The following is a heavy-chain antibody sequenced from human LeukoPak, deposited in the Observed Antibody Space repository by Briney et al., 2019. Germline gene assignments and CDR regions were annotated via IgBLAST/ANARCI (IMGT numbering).Heavy chain of an antibody. CDR3: ARGGSYFAYYYYYYGMDV. CDR1: GGSFSGYY. CDR2: INHSGST. V-gene: IGHV4-34*01. D-gene: IGHD1-26*01. J-gene: IGHJ6*02. Sequence: PSETLSLTCAVYGGSFSGYYWSWIRRPPGKGLEWIGEINHSGSTNYNPSLKSRVTISVDTSKNQFSLKLSSVTAADTAVYYCARGGSYFAYYYYYYGMDVWGQGTTVTVSS.